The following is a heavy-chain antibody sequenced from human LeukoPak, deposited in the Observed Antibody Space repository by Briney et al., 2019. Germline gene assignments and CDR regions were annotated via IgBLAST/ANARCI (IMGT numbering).Heavy chain of an antibody. CDR2: INQDGSEK. CDR1: GFTFSSYW. CDR3: ARDPEAGTTDY. D-gene: IGHD1-1*01. J-gene: IGHJ4*02. Sequence: GSLRLSCPASGFTFSSYWMSWVRQAPGKGLEWVAIINQDGSEKYYVDSVRGRFTISRDNAKNSLYLQINSLRAEDTAVYYCARDPEAGTTDYWGQGTLVTVSS. V-gene: IGHV3-7*03.